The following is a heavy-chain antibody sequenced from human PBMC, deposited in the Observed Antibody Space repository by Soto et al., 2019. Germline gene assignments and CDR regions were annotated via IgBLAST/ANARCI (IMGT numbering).Heavy chain of an antibody. Sequence: GGSLRVSWAAAGFTFSSYSMNWIRQAPGKGLEWVSYISSSSSTIYYADSVKGRFTISRDNAKNSLYLQMNSLRAEDTAVYYCARETYYDFWSGPYYGMDVWGQGTTVTVSS. J-gene: IGHJ6*02. D-gene: IGHD3-3*01. CDR3: ARETYYDFWSGPYYGMDV. CDR2: ISSSSSTI. V-gene: IGHV3-48*01. CDR1: GFTFSSYS.